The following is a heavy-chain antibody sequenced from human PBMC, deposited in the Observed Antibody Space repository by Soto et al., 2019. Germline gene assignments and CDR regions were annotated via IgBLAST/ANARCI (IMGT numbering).Heavy chain of an antibody. D-gene: IGHD3-16*02. CDR1: GGSISSGGYY. J-gene: IGHJ2*01. V-gene: IGHV4-31*03. CDR2: IYYSGST. Sequence: QVQLQESGPGLVKPSQTLSLTCTVSGGSISSGGYYWSWIRQHPGKGLEWIGYIYYSGSTYYNPSLKSRVTISVDTSKNQFSRKLSSVTAADTAVYYCARASYDYVWGSYRRSYWYFDLWGRGTLVTVSS. CDR3: ARASYDYVWGSYRRSYWYFDL.